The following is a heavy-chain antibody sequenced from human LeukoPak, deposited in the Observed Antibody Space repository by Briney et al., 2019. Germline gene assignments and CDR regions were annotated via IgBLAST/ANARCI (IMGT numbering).Heavy chain of an antibody. D-gene: IGHD4-17*01. CDR1: GYTFTDYG. Sequence: ASVKVSCKASGYTFTDYGISWVRQAPGQGLEWMGWISVYNGNTNYAQKLQGRATMTTDTSTSTAYMEVRSLRSDDTAICYCARGTGNYGDPASFDYWGRGTLVTVSS. J-gene: IGHJ4*02. CDR2: ISVYNGNT. V-gene: IGHV1-18*01. CDR3: ARGTGNYGDPASFDY.